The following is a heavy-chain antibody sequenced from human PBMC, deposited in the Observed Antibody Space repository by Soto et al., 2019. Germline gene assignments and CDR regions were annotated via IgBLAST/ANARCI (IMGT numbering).Heavy chain of an antibody. Sequence: SETLSLTCAVYGGSFSGYYWNWIRQPPGKGLEWVGEINHSGSTKYNPYLKSRVTISVDKSKTQFSLQLSSVTAADTAVYYCSRGMENIDYWGPGTLVTVSS. V-gene: IGHV4-34*01. CDR2: INHSGST. CDR1: GGSFSGYY. D-gene: IGHD3-10*01. CDR3: SRGMENIDY. J-gene: IGHJ4*02.